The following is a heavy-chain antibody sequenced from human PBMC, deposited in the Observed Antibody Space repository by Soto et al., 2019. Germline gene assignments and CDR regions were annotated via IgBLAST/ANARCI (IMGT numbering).Heavy chain of an antibody. CDR3: ARDQGTMVRGIGNFDY. CDR2: IDKSGST. Sequence: QVQLQESGPGLVKPSETLSLTCTVSGGSISGYYWSWIRQPPGKGLEWIGYIDKSGSTIYNPSLKSRVTILLDTSKNQRSLKLSSVTTADTALYYCARDQGTMVRGIGNFDYWGQGTLVTVSS. CDR1: GGSISGYY. D-gene: IGHD3-10*01. J-gene: IGHJ4*02. V-gene: IGHV4-59*01.